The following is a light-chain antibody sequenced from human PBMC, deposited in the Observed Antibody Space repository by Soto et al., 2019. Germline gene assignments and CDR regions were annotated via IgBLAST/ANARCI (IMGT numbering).Light chain of an antibody. CDR2: DAS. J-gene: IGKJ4*01. CDR1: QSVSSY. Sequence: EILLTQSPATLSLSPGERVALSCRASQSVSSYLAWYQQKPGQAPRLLIYDASKRAPGIPARFTGSGSGTDFTLTISSLEPEDFAVYFCQQRSNWPSTFGGGTKVEI. CDR3: QQRSNWPST. V-gene: IGKV3-11*01.